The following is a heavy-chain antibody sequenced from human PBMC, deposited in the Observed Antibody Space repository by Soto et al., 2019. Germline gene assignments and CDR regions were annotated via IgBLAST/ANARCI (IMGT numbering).Heavy chain of an antibody. J-gene: IGHJ4*02. Sequence: ASVKVSCKASGYTFTSYGISWVRQAPGQGLEWMGGFEPEDGEIVYAQIFEGRVTMTEDTSTDTAYMEVSSLRSEDTAVYYCATQALMSSHPGVGATYFDRWGQGTLVTVSS. D-gene: IGHD3-3*01. V-gene: IGHV1-24*01. CDR2: FEPEDGEI. CDR3: ATQALMSSHPGVGATYFDR. CDR1: GYTFTSYG.